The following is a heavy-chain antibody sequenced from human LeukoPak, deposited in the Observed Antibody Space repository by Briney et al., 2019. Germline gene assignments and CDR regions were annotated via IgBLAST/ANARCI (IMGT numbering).Heavy chain of an antibody. V-gene: IGHV3-43*01. CDR1: T. D-gene: IGHD3-22*01. Sequence: GGSLRLSCAASTMHWVRQAPGKTLERVSLISWDGTTYYADSVKGRFTISRDNSKDSLYLQMDTLRSEDTAFYYCVKDLSYETSGSFFDFWGQGTLVTVS. CDR3: VKDLSYETSGSFFDF. CDR2: ISWDGTT. J-gene: IGHJ4*02.